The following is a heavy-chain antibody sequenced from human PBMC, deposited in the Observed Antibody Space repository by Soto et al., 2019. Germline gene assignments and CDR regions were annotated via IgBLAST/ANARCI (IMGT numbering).Heavy chain of an antibody. CDR3: TTVANYYYTTGPFDY. Sequence: PGGSLRLSCAASGFTFPNAWMGWVRQAPGKGLEWIGRIKSIADGGTTDYAAPVKGRFTISRDGSKNTLCLQRNSLKTEDTAMYYCTTVANYYYTTGPFDYWGQGTLVTVSS. CDR1: GFTFPNAW. D-gene: IGHD3-22*01. J-gene: IGHJ4*02. CDR2: IKSIADGGTT. V-gene: IGHV3-15*01.